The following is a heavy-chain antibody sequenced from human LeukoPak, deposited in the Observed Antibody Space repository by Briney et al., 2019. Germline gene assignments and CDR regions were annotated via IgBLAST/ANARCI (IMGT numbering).Heavy chain of an antibody. V-gene: IGHV3-7*01. J-gene: IGHJ4*02. CDR3: ARVLVRMSTLGVGGY. Sequence: GSLRLSCAASGFTFSSYWMSWVRQAPGKGLEWVANIKQDGSEKYYVDSVKGRFTISRDNAKNSLYLQMNSLRAEDTAVYYCARVLVRMSTLGVGGYWGQGTLVTVSS. D-gene: IGHD3-16*01. CDR1: GFTFSSYW. CDR2: IKQDGSEK.